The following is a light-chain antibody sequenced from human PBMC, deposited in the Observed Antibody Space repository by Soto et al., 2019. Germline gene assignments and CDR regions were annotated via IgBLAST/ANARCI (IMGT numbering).Light chain of an antibody. V-gene: IGKV3-20*01. Sequence: EIVLTQSPGTLSLSPGERATHSCRASLSVSSSYLAWYQQKPGQAPRLLIYGASSRATGIPDRFSGSGSGTDFTLTISRLEPEDFAVHYCQQYGSSPSITFGQGTRLGL. CDR2: GAS. CDR3: QQYGSSPSIT. J-gene: IGKJ5*01. CDR1: LSVSSSY.